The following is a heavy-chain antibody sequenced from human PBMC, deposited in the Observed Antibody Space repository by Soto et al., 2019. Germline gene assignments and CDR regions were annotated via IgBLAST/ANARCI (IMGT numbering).Heavy chain of an antibody. Sequence: PGGSLRLSCAASGFTFSDYYMSWIRQAPGKGLEWVSYISSSGSTIYYADSVKGRFTISRDNAKNSLYLQMNSLRAEDTAVYYCARVGYSGYETHSYYMDVWGKGTTVTGSS. J-gene: IGHJ6*03. CDR2: ISSSGSTI. CDR3: ARVGYSGYETHSYYMDV. D-gene: IGHD5-12*01. CDR1: GFTFSDYY. V-gene: IGHV3-11*01.